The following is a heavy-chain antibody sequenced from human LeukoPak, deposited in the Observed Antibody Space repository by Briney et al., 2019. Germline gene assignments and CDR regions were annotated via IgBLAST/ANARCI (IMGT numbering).Heavy chain of an antibody. CDR1: GFTFSSYG. Sequence: GGSLRLSCAASGFTFSSYGMSWVRQAPGKGLEWVSAISGSGGSTYYADPVKGRFTISRDNSKNTLYLQMNSLRAEDTAVYYCAKAGLRDYVWGSYRYSYFDYWGQGTLVTVSS. CDR3: AKAGLRDYVWGSYRYSYFDY. J-gene: IGHJ4*02. D-gene: IGHD3-16*02. V-gene: IGHV3-23*01. CDR2: ISGSGGST.